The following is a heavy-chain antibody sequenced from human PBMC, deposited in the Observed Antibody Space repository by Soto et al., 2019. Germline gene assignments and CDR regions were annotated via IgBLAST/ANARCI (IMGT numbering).Heavy chain of an antibody. Sequence: SETLSLTCTVSGGSISSGGYYWSWIRQHPGKGLEWIGYIYYSGSTYYNPSLKSRVTISVDTSKNQFSLKLSSVTAADTAVYYCARDGEAGDGFDYWGQGTLVTVYS. D-gene: IGHD7-27*01. CDR2: IYYSGST. V-gene: IGHV4-31*03. CDR1: GGSISSGGYY. J-gene: IGHJ4*02. CDR3: ARDGEAGDGFDY.